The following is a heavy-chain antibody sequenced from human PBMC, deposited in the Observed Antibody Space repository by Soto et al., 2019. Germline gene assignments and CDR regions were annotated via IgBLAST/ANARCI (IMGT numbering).Heavy chain of an antibody. J-gene: IGHJ2*01. CDR2: IYHSGST. CDR3: ARGITMVRGVITDQGYFDL. Sequence: QLQLQESGSGLVKPSQTLSLTCAVSGGSISSGGYSWSWIRQPPGKGLEWIGYIYHSGSTYYNPSLKSRVTISVDRSKNQFSLKLSSVTAADTAVYYCARGITMVRGVITDQGYFDLWGRGTLVTVSS. CDR1: GGSISSGGYS. V-gene: IGHV4-30-2*01. D-gene: IGHD3-10*01.